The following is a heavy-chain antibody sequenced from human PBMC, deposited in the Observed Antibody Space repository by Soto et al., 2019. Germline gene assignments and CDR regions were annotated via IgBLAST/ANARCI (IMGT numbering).Heavy chain of an antibody. Sequence: QVQLVQSGAEVKKPGASVKVSCKTSGYTFAAYYIHWIRQAPGQGLEWMGWINPTSGGTVYAQNFKDRVTMTRETSISTDYMELRRLNSDDTAVYYCARDPDYGDYWGYFFDSWGQGTPVTVSS. CDR3: ARDPDYGDYWGYFFDS. CDR1: GYTFAAYY. J-gene: IGHJ4*02. CDR2: INPTSGGT. V-gene: IGHV1-2*02. D-gene: IGHD4-17*01.